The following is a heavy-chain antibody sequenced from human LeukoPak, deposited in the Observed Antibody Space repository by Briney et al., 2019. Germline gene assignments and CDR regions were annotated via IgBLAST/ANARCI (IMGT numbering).Heavy chain of an antibody. D-gene: IGHD2-2*02. V-gene: IGHV3-23*01. CDR3: AKDWKRVVVVPAAIDY. CDR2: ISSSTLKI. CDR1: GFTFSKYA. Sequence: GGSLRLSCAASGFTFSKYAMTWVRQAPGKGLEWVSAISSSTLKIYYADSVKGRFTISRDNSKNTLYLQMNSLRAEDTAVYYCAKDWKRVVVVPAAIDYWGQGTLITVSS. J-gene: IGHJ4*02.